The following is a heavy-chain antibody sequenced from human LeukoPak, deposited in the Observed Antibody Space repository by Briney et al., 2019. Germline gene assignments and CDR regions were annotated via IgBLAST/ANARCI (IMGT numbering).Heavy chain of an antibody. CDR1: GGSISSSSSY. Sequence: SETLSLTCTVSGGSISSSSSYWGWIRQPPGKGLEWIGSFYYSGSTYYNPSLKSRLTISVVPSKNQFSLKLTSVTAADTAVYYCARHDPHAHFDYWGQGTLLTVFS. V-gene: IGHV4-39*01. CDR2: FYYSGST. J-gene: IGHJ4*02. CDR3: ARHDPHAHFDY.